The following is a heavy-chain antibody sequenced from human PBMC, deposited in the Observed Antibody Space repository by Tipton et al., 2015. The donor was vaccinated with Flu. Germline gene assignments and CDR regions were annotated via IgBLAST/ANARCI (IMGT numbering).Heavy chain of an antibody. CDR1: GDSISSFY. J-gene: IGHJ4*02. Sequence: TLSVTCSVSGDSISSFYWSWIRQPPGKGLEWIAYISNSGSSNYNPSLKSRITVSVDTSKNQFSLILSSVTAADTAVYYCARSSRGWYRAMFDWGQGTLVTVSS. CDR2: ISNSGSS. CDR3: ARSSRGWYRAMFD. D-gene: IGHD6-19*01. V-gene: IGHV4-59*01.